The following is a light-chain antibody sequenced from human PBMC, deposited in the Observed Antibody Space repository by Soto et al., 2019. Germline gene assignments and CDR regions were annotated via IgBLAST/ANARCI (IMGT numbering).Light chain of an antibody. CDR3: HQRRNGPQFT. J-gene: IGKJ3*01. Sequence: EVVLTQSPATLSLSPGERATLSCRASQSVSTYLAWYQQKPGQPPRLLIYGASNRPTGTPARFSGSGSGTAFTLPISSLEPEDFAVYYGHQRRNGPQFTFGPGTKVEIK. CDR1: QSVSTY. CDR2: GAS. V-gene: IGKV3-11*01.